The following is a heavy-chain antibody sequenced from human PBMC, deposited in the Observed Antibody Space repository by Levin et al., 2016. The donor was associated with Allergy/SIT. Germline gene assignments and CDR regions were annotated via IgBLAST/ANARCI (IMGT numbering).Heavy chain of an antibody. V-gene: IGHV3-74*01. Sequence: GESLKISCAASGFTFSSYWMHWVRQAPGKGLVWVSRINSDGSSTSYADSVKGRFTISRDNAKNTLYLQMNSLRAEDTAVYYCARDLPRRLYSGYDFTPIRGQGTLVTVSS. CDR2: INSDGSST. J-gene: IGHJ4*02. CDR1: GFTFSSYW. D-gene: IGHD5-12*01. CDR3: ARDLPRRLYSGYDFTPI.